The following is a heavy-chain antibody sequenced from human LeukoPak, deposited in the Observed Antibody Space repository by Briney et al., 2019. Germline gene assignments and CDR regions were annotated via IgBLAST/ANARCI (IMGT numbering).Heavy chain of an antibody. Sequence: GGSLRLSCAASGFTFSSYSMNWVRQAPGKGREWVSSISSSSSYIYYADSVKGRFTISRDNAKNSLYLQMHSLRAEDTAVYYCARERSYYGSGGGAFDIWGQGTMVTVSS. CDR3: ARERSYYGSGGGAFDI. J-gene: IGHJ3*02. CDR2: ISSSSSYI. V-gene: IGHV3-21*01. CDR1: GFTFSSYS. D-gene: IGHD3-10*01.